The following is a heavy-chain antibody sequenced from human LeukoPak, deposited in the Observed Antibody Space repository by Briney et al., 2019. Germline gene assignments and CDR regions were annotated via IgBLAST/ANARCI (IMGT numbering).Heavy chain of an antibody. CDR2: ISAYNGNT. V-gene: IGHV1-18*01. Sequence: GASVKVSCKASGYTFTSYGISWVRQAPGQGLEWMGWISAYNGNTNYAQKLQGRVTMTTDTSTSTAYMELRSLRSDDTAVYYCARVPTGPMVRGFFDYWGQGTLVTVSS. CDR3: ARVPTGPMVRGFFDY. J-gene: IGHJ4*02. CDR1: GYTFTSYG. D-gene: IGHD3-10*01.